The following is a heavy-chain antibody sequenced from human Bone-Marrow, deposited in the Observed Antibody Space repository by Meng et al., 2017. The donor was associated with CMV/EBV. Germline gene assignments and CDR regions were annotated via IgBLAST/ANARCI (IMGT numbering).Heavy chain of an antibody. D-gene: IGHD1-26*01. CDR3: ARVLYSGSFIPGGADY. CDR2: ISAYNGNT. CDR1: GYTFTGYY. V-gene: IGHV1-18*04. J-gene: IGHJ4*02. Sequence: ASVKVSCKASGYTFTGYYMHWVRQAPGQGLEWMGWISAYNGNTNYAQKLQGRVTMTTDTSTSTAYMELRSLRSDDTAVYYCARVLYSGSFIPGGADYWGQGTLVTVSS.